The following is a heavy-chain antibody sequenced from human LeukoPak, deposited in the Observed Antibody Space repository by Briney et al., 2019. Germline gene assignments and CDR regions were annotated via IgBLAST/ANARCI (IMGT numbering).Heavy chain of an antibody. CDR3: AKDDLITNYYYYYMDV. D-gene: IGHD3-22*01. J-gene: IGHJ6*03. CDR1: GFTFSDYY. CDR2: ITSNGNSV. V-gene: IGHV3-11*04. Sequence: AGGSLRLSCAASGFTFSDYYMGWIRQAPGKGLEWVSYITSNGNSVYYADSVKGRFTISRDNSKNTLYLQMNSLRAEDTAVYYCAKDDLITNYYYYYMDVWGKGTTVTISS.